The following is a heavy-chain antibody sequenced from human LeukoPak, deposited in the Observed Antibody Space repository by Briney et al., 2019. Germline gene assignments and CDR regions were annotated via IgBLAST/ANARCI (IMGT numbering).Heavy chain of an antibody. D-gene: IGHD3-22*01. Sequence: PSETLSLTCTVSGGSVSSGSYYWSWIRQPPGKGLEWIGYIYYSGSTNYNPSLKSRVTISVDTSKNQFSLKLSSVTAADTAVYYCARESSGYYHYFGYWGQGTLVTVSS. CDR1: GGSVSSGSYY. CDR3: ARESSGYYHYFGY. J-gene: IGHJ4*02. V-gene: IGHV4-61*01. CDR2: IYYSGST.